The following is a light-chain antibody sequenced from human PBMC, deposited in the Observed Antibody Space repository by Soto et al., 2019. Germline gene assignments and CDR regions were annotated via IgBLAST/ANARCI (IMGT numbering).Light chain of an antibody. CDR3: LQRSNWPLT. CDR1: QSVNIY. J-gene: IGKJ4*01. Sequence: EIVLTQSPATLSLSPGERATLSCRASQSVNIYLAWYQQKPGQAPRLLLYAASNRAAGVPTRFSGSGSGTDFTLTINRLEREDCAVYYCLQRSNWPLTFGGGTKVEMK. V-gene: IGKV3-11*01. CDR2: AAS.